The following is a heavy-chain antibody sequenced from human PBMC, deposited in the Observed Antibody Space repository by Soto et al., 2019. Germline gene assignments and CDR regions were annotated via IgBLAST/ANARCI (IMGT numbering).Heavy chain of an antibody. D-gene: IGHD2-2*01. Sequence: SVKVSCKASGTTFSNFAIGWVRQAPGQGLEWMGGIILPFGTPNYAQKFQGRVTVTTDTSTSTAYMELRSLRSDDTAVYYCARVYCISTSCSEFDYWGQGTLVTVSS. J-gene: IGHJ4*02. V-gene: IGHV1-69*05. CDR1: GTTFSNFA. CDR2: IILPFGTP. CDR3: ARVYCISTSCSEFDY.